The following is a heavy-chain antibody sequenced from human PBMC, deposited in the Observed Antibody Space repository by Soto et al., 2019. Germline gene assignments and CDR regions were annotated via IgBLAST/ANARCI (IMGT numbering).Heavy chain of an antibody. J-gene: IGHJ4*02. CDR3: TKDLGYSYGYY. CDR1: GFSFGDSV. D-gene: IGHD5-18*01. V-gene: IGHV3-49*03. CDR2: IGSKAYGETA. Sequence: GGSLRLSCTGSGFSFGDSVMTWFRQAPGKGLEWVGFIGSKAYGETAESAASVKGRCTISRDDSKSTAYLQMDSLKTEDTAMYYCTKDLGYSYGYYWGQGTLVTVSS.